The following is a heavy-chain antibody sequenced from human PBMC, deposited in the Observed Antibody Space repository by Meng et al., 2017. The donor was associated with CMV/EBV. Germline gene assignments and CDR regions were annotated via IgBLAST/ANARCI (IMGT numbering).Heavy chain of an antibody. D-gene: IGHD2-2*01. J-gene: IGHJ4*02. CDR3: AIGVTGRYCSSTSCYEDY. CDR2: IGTAGDT. CDR1: GFTFSSYD. V-gene: IGHV3-13*01. Sequence: LSLTCAASGFTFSSYDMHWVRQATGKGLEWVSAIGTAGDTYYPGSVKGRFTISRDNAKNSLYLQMNSLRAEDTAMYYCAIGVTGRYCSSTSCYEDYWGQGTLVTVSS.